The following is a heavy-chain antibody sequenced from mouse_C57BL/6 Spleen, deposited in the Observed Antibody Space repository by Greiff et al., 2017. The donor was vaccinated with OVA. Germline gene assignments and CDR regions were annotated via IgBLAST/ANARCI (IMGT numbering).Heavy chain of an antibody. D-gene: IGHD1-1*01. CDR2: INPSSGYT. V-gene: IGHV1-4*01. CDR3: ARRDYYGSEGFAY. CDR1: GYTFTSYT. J-gene: IGHJ3*01. Sequence: VMLVESGAELARPGASVKMSCKASGYTFTSYTMHWVKQRPGQGLEWIGYINPSSGYTKYNQKFKDKATLTADKSSSTAYMQLSSLTSEDSAVYYCARRDYYGSEGFAYWGQGTLVTVSA.